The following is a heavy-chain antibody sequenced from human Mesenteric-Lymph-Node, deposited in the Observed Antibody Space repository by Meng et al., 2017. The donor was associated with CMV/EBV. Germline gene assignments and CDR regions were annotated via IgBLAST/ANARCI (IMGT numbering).Heavy chain of an antibody. CDR1: GYTFSDYY. J-gene: IGHJ4*02. CDR2: INPNSGGT. V-gene: IGHV1-2*02. CDR3: ARRYDFWSGTPFDY. Sequence: ASVKVSCKASGYTFSDYYVHWVRQAPGQGLEWMGWINPNSGGTNYAQKFQGRVTMTRDTSISTAYMELSRLRSDDTAVYYCARRYDFWSGTPFDYWGQGTLVTVSS. D-gene: IGHD3-3*01.